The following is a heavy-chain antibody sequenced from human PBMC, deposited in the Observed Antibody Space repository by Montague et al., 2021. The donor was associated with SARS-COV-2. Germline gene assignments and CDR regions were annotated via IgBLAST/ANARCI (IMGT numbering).Heavy chain of an antibody. CDR2: ISMSETRT. CDR1: GFTFSRNS. V-gene: IGHV3-48*04. D-gene: IGHD5-18*01. CDR3: AGVASEHTAMAPDY. Sequence: SLRLSCAAAGFTFSRNSMNWVRQAPGKGLEWISYISMSETRTQYADSVKGRFTISSDNARNSLYLQLRRLTGGDTAVYYCAGVASEHTAMAPDYWGQGTLVTVSS. J-gene: IGHJ4*01.